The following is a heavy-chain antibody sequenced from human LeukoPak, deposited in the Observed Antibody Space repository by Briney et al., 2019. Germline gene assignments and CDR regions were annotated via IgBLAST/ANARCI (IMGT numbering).Heavy chain of an antibody. D-gene: IGHD1-26*01. CDR3: AAWGYSGSYVWDY. J-gene: IGHJ4*02. V-gene: IGHV3-23*01. CDR2: ISGSGGST. Sequence: QAGGSLRLSCAASGFTFSSYAMSWVRQAPGKGLEWVSAISGSGGSTYYADSVKGRFTISRDNSKNTLYLQMNSLGAEDTAVYYCAAWGYSGSYVWDYWGQGTLVTVSS. CDR1: GFTFSSYA.